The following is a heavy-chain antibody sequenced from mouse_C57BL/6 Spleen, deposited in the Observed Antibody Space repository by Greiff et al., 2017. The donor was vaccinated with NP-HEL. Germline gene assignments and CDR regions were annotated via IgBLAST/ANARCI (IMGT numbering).Heavy chain of an antibody. Sequence: QVQLQQPGAELVRPGSSVKLSCKASGYTFTSYWMHWVKQRPIQGLEWIGNIDPSDSETHYNQKFKDKATLTVDKSSSTAYMQLSSLTSEDSAVYYCARSGDYYGSSSAWFAYWGQGTLVTVSA. D-gene: IGHD1-1*01. CDR3: ARSGDYYGSSSAWFAY. V-gene: IGHV1-52*01. CDR1: GYTFTSYW. J-gene: IGHJ3*01. CDR2: IDPSDSET.